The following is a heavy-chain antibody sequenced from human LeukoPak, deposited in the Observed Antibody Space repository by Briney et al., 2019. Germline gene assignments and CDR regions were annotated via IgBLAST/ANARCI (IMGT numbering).Heavy chain of an antibody. CDR3: ARGRIAAAANRFYYYYYGMDV. V-gene: IGHV4-4*07. D-gene: IGHD6-13*01. J-gene: IGHJ6*04. Sequence: PSETLSLTCTVSGGSISSYYWSWIRQPAGKGLEWIGRIYTSGSTYYNPSLKSRVTISVDRSKNQFSLKLSSVTAADTAVYYCARGRIAAAANRFYYYYYGMDVWGKGTTVTVSS. CDR1: GGSISSYY. CDR2: IYTSGST.